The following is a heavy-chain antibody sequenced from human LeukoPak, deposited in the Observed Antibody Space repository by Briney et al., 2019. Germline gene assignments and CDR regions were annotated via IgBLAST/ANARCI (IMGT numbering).Heavy chain of an antibody. V-gene: IGHV3-30*02. D-gene: IGHD3-22*01. CDR1: EFTFNSYG. Sequence: GGSLRLSCAASEFTFNSYGIHWVRQAPGKGLEWVAFIQYDGSNKYYADSVKGRFIISRDNSKNTLYLQMNSLRAEDTAVYYCAKDSLYYDSSGYWPRGYFDYWGQGTLVTVSS. J-gene: IGHJ4*02. CDR3: AKDSLYYDSSGYWPRGYFDY. CDR2: IQYDGSNK.